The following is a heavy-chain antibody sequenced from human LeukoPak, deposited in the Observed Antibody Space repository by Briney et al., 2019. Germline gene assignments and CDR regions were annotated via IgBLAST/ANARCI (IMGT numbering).Heavy chain of an antibody. CDR2: ISGSGKRT. J-gene: IGHJ4*02. CDR3: AKEFTPLRSFDWLLDYFDY. CDR1: GFTFSSYA. D-gene: IGHD3-9*01. Sequence: GGSLRLSCATSGFTFSSYAMTWVRQAPGKGLEWVSGISGSGKRTYYADSVKGRFTISSDSSKNTLYLQMNSLRPEDTAIYYCAKEFTPLRSFDWLLDYFDYWGQGTLVTVSS. V-gene: IGHV3-23*01.